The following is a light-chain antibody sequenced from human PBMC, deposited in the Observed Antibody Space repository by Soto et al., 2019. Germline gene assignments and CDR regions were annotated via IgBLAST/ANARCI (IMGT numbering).Light chain of an antibody. Sequence: QSVLTQQHSMSGAPGQRVTISCTGSSSNIGAGYDVHWYQHLPGTAPKLLIYGNTNRPSGVPDRFSGSKSGTSASLAITGHQAEDEPDYYCQSHDISLNSWVFGGGTKLTVL. V-gene: IGLV1-40*01. CDR2: GNT. CDR3: QSHDISLNSWV. J-gene: IGLJ3*02. CDR1: SSNIGAGYD.